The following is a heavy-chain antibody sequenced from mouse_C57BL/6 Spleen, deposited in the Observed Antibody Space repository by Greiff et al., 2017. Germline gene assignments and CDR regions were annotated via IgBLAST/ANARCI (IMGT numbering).Heavy chain of an antibody. V-gene: IGHV1-19*01. Sequence: VQLQQSGPVLVKPGASVKMSCKASGYTFTDYYMNWVKQSHGKSLEWIGVINPYNGGTSYNQKFKGKATLTVDKSSSTAYMERNSLTSEDSAVYYCTRGANWDGWFSYWGQGTLVTVSA. CDR3: TRGANWDGWFSY. CDR1: GYTFTDYY. J-gene: IGHJ3*01. CDR2: INPYNGGT. D-gene: IGHD4-1*01.